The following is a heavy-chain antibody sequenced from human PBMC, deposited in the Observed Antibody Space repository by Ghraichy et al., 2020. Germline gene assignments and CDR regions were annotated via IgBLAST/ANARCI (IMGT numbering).Heavy chain of an antibody. D-gene: IGHD4-11*01. J-gene: IGHJ3*02. CDR2: IKIDETEK. CDR3: GRGGPDNSNYAVDI. Sequence: GESLNISCAASGFSFRSYWMTWVRQASGKGLEWVANIKIDETEKYYVGSVKGRFTISRDNAKNSLYLQMNSLRAEDTALYYCGRGGPDNSNYAVDIWGQGTMVTVSS. CDR1: GFSFRSYW. V-gene: IGHV3-7*03.